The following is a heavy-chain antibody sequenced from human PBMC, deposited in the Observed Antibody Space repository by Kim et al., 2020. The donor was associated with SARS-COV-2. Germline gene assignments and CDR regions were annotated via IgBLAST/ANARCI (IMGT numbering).Heavy chain of an antibody. D-gene: IGHD2-2*01. V-gene: IGHV4-39*01. CDR2: GTT. Sequence: GTTYHNPTLKGRVTISVDTSKNQFSLKLRSVNAADTAVYYCARRGSTTAWGQGTTVTVSS. J-gene: IGHJ6*02. CDR3: ARRGSTTA.